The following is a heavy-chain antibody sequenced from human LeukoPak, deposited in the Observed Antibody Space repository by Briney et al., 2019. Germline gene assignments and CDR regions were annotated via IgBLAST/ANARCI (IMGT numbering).Heavy chain of an antibody. CDR2: INPNSGGT. D-gene: IGHD3-22*01. J-gene: IGHJ4*02. CDR1: GYTFTGYY. V-gene: IGHV1-2*02. Sequence: ASVKVSCKASGYTFTGYYMHWVRRAPGQGLEWMGWINPNSGGTNYAQKFQGRVTMTRDTSLSTAYMELSRLRSDDTAVYYCARDRRVYYDSSGYSWWSFDYWGQGTLVTVSS. CDR3: ARDRRVYYDSSGYSWWSFDY.